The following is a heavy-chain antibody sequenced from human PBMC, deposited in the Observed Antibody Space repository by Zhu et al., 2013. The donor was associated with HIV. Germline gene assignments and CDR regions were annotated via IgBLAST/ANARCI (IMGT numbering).Heavy chain of an antibody. Sequence: EVQLLESGGGLVQPGGSLRLSCAASGFTFSNCAMNWVRQAPGKGLEWVTTITGSGRTTYYADSVKGRFTIFRDNSKNTVDVQMNSLRAEDTAVYYCAKDRDPYDSSMNFDSWAREPWSPSPQ. D-gene: IGHD3-22*01. CDR2: ITGSGRTT. V-gene: IGHV3-23*01. J-gene: IGHJ4*02. CDR1: GFTFSNCA. CDR3: AKDRDPYDSSMNFDS.